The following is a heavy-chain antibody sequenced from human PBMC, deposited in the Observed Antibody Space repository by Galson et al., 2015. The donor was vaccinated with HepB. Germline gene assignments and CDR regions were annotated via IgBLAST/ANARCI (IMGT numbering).Heavy chain of an antibody. D-gene: IGHD3-10*01. CDR2: ISDGGTTT. CDR3: ARSTYYYGSGSYEPTADWFDP. J-gene: IGHJ5*02. Sequence: SLRLSCAASGFGFSGYEMHWVRQAPGKGLEWISYISDGGTTTYHADSVKGRFTISRDNSKNTLYLQMNSLRAEDTAVYYCARSTYYYGSGSYEPTADWFDPWGQGTLVTVSS. V-gene: IGHV3-48*03. CDR1: GFGFSGYE.